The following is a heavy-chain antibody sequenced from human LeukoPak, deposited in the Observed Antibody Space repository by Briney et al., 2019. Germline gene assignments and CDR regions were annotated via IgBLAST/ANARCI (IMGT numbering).Heavy chain of an antibody. Sequence: GGSLRLSCAVSGFTCSDYSMNWVRQAPGKGLEWVSYISSSGFTINYADSVKGRFTISRDSAENTLYLQMKSLKAEDTAFYYCARPLLYYYGSETYFWFDLWGQGTLVTVSS. CDR3: ARPLLYYYGSETYFWFDL. J-gene: IGHJ5*02. V-gene: IGHV3-48*04. CDR2: ISSSGFTI. CDR1: GFTCSDYS. D-gene: IGHD3-10*01.